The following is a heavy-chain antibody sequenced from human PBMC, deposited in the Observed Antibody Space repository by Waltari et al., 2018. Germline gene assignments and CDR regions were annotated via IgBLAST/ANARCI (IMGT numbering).Heavy chain of an antibody. CDR2: SSSDGSGK. V-gene: IGHV3-30*18. CDR1: GYPFNNYG. D-gene: IGHD1-26*01. Sequence: QVEESGGGVVQPGGSLRLSCVASGYPFNNYGMHWVRQAPGKGLEWLAVSSSDGSGKYYADSVKGRFTMSRDNSKNTVYLQMNSLRPEDTAVYYCAKAGGIHNYPLDPWGQGTLVTVSS. J-gene: IGHJ5*02. CDR3: AKAGGIHNYPLDP.